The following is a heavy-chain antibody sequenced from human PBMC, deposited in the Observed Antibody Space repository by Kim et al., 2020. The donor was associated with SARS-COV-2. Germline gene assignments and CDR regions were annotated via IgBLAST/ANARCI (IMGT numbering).Heavy chain of an antibody. CDR2: ISYDGSNK. D-gene: IGHD2-15*01. V-gene: IGHV3-30*18. J-gene: IGHJ4*02. CDR1: GFTFSSYG. CDR3: AKGTRWGGGSCHFDY. Sequence: GGSLRLSCAASGFTFSSYGMHWVRQAPGKGLEWVAVISYDGSNKYYADSVKGRFTFSRDNSKKTLYLQMNSLRAEDTAVYYCAKGTRWGGGSCHFDYWGQGTLVTVSS.